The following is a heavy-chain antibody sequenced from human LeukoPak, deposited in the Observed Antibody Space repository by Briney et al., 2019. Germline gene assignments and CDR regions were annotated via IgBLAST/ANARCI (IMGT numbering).Heavy chain of an antibody. Sequence: PSETLSLTCTVSGYSISSGYYWGWIRQPPGKGLEWIGSIYHGGSTYYNPSLKSRVTISVDTSKNQFSLKLSSVTAADTAVYYCARAVRVVPAAMRGGYYYYMDVWGKGTTVTVSS. J-gene: IGHJ6*03. CDR1: GYSISSGYY. V-gene: IGHV4-38-2*02. CDR3: ARAVRVVPAAMRGGYYYYMDV. D-gene: IGHD2-2*01. CDR2: IYHGGST.